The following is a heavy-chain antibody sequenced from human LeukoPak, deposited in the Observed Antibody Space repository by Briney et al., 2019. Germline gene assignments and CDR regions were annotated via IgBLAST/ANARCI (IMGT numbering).Heavy chain of an antibody. D-gene: IGHD1-26*01. CDR3: AKVSAVPPRLFDY. CDR2: ISGSGGST. Sequence: TGGSLRLSCAASGFTFSSYAMSWVRQAPGKGLEWVSAISGSGGSTYYADSVKGRFTVSRDNSKNTPYLRMNSLRAEDTAVYYCAKVSAVPPRLFDYWGQGTLVTVSS. CDR1: GFTFSSYA. J-gene: IGHJ4*02. V-gene: IGHV3-23*01.